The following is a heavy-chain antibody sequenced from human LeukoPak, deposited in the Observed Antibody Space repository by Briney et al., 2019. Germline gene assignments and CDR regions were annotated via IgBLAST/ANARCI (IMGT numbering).Heavy chain of an antibody. V-gene: IGHV4-34*01. Sequence: PSETLSLTCAVYGGSFSGYYWSWIRQPPGKGLEWIGEINHSGSTNYNPSLKSRVTISVDTSKNQFPLKLSSVTAADTAVYYCAREIAARPGYDYWGQGTLVTVPS. CDR2: INHSGST. J-gene: IGHJ4*02. CDR3: AREIAARPGYDY. D-gene: IGHD6-6*01. CDR1: GGSFSGYY.